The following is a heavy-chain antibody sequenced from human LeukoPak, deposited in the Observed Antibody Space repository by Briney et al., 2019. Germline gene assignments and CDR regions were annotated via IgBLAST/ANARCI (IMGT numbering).Heavy chain of an antibody. CDR2: ISYDGSNK. J-gene: IGHJ2*01. CDR3: AKGPLRGWYNWNQRKDFDL. V-gene: IGHV3-30*18. CDR1: GFTFSSYG. D-gene: IGHD1-20*01. Sequence: GGSLRLSCAASGFTFSSYGMHWVRQAPGKGLEWVAVISYDGSNKYYADSVKGRFTISRDNSKNTLYLQMNSLRAEDTAVYYCAKGPLRGWYNWNQRKDFDLWGRGTLVTVSS.